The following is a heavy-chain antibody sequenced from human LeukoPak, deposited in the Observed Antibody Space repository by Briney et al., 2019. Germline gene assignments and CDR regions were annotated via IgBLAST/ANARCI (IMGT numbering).Heavy chain of an antibody. CDR3: ARRPQLRSELDY. CDR1: GYSFTTYW. D-gene: IGHD1-7*01. CDR2: IYPGDSDT. J-gene: IGHJ4*02. V-gene: IGHV5-51*01. Sequence: GESLKISCKGSGYSFTTYWIGWVRQMPGKGLEWMGIIYPGDSDTRYSPSFQGQVTISAAKSTNPAYLQWSSLKASDTAIYYCARRPQLRSELDYWGQGTLVTVSS.